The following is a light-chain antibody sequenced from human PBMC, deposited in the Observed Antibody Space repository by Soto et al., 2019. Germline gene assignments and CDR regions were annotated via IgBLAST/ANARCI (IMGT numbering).Light chain of an antibody. CDR2: KAS. CDR1: QSISSW. V-gene: IGKV1-5*03. J-gene: IGKJ2*01. Sequence: DIKMTQSPSTLSASVGDRVTITCRASQSISSWLAWYQQKPGTAPKLLIYKASSLQSGVPARFSGSGSGTEITLTISSLQPDDFATYYCQQYSSYPYTFGQGTKLEIK. CDR3: QQYSSYPYT.